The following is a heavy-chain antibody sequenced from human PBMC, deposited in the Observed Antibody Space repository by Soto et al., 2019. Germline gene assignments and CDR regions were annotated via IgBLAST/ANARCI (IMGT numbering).Heavy chain of an antibody. Sequence: PGGSLRLSCAASGFTFSTYGMHWVRQAPGKGLEWVAVIWYDGSNEYYADSVKGRFTISRDNSRNTLFLQMNSLRVEDTAVYYCARGVDPGDYSFSYLHPWGKGTRFTASS. CDR3: ARGVDPGDYSFSYLHP. D-gene: IGHD4-4*01. CDR1: GFTFSTYG. J-gene: IGHJ5*02. V-gene: IGHV3-33*01. CDR2: IWYDGSNE.